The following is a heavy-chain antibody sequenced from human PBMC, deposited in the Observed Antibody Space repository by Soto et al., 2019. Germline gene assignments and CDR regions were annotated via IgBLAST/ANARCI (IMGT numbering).Heavy chain of an antibody. J-gene: IGHJ3*02. CDR3: AKATATGGGAFDI. CDR1: GFICSSYD. Sequence: HPGGSLRLSCAASGFICSSYDMSWVRQAPGKGLEWVSTILVGGSTHYEDSVRGRFTISRDVSKNTLYLQMNSLTAGDTAVYYCAKATATGGGAFDICGQGTMVTVSS. CDR2: ILVGGST. D-gene: IGHD2-8*02. V-gene: IGHV3-23*01.